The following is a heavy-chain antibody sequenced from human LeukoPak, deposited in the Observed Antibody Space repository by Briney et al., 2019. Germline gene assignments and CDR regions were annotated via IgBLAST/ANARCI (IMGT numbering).Heavy chain of an antibody. Sequence: QPGGSLRLSCAASGFTFSASAMHWVRQASGKGLEWVGRIKTKVDSYATAYAASVKGRFIISRDDSKNTAYLQMNSLKTEDTAMCFCTRLAYGDFRFDPWGQGTLVTVSS. CDR3: TRLAYGDFRFDP. D-gene: IGHD4-17*01. V-gene: IGHV3-73*01. J-gene: IGHJ5*02. CDR2: IKTKVDSYAT. CDR1: GFTFSASA.